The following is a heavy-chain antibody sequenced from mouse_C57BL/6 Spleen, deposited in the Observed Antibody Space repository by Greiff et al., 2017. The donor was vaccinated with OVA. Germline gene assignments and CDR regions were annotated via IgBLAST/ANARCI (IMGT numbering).Heavy chain of an antibody. Sequence: EVKVVESGGGLVQPGGSMKLSCVASGFTFSNYWMNWVRQSPEKGLEWVAQIRLKSDNYATHYAESVKGRFTISRDDSNSSVYLQMNNLRAEDTGIYYCPGGFWYFDVWGTGTTVTVSS. V-gene: IGHV6-3*01. CDR1: GFTFSNYW. J-gene: IGHJ1*03. CDR2: IRLKSDNYAT. CDR3: PGGFWYFDV.